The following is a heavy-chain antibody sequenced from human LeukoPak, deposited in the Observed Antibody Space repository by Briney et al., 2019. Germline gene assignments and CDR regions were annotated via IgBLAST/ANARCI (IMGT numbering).Heavy chain of an antibody. CDR2: ISSSGSTK. Sequence: GGSLRLSCEASEVSFSSHEMNWVRQAPGKGLEWVSYISSSGSTKHYADSVKGRFTISRDNAKNSLYLQMNSLRAEDTAVYYCARDLVVVDATPLDSWGQGTLVTVSS. J-gene: IGHJ4*02. D-gene: IGHD2-15*01. CDR1: EVSFSSHE. V-gene: IGHV3-48*03. CDR3: ARDLVVVDATPLDS.